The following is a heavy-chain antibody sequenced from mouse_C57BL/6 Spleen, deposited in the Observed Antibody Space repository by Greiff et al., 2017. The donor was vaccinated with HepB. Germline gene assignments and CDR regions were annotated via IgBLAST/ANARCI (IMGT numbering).Heavy chain of an antibody. V-gene: IGHV1-81*01. J-gene: IGHJ1*03. Sequence: QVQLQQSGAELARPGASVKLSCKASGYTFTSYGISWVKQRTGQGLEWIGEIYPRSGNTYYNEKFKGKATLTADKSSSTAYMELRSLTSEDSAVYFCAREGLYDGFRRGYFDVWGTGTTVTVSS. CDR2: IYPRSGNT. CDR1: GYTFTSYG. CDR3: AREGLYDGFRRGYFDV. D-gene: IGHD2-3*01.